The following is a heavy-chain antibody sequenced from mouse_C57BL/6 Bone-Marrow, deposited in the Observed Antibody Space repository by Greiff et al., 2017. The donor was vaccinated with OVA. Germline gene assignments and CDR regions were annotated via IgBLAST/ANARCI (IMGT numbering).Heavy chain of an antibody. CDR1: GFTFSSYA. CDR2: ISDGGSYT. Sequence: EVQGVESGGGLVKPGGSLKLSCAASGFTFSSYAMSWVRQTPEKRLEWVATISDGGSYTYYPDNVKGRFTISRDNAKNNLYLQMSHLKSEDTAMYYCARGDESGGCAYWGQGTLVTVSA. V-gene: IGHV5-4*01. J-gene: IGHJ3*01. CDR3: ARGDESGGCAY. D-gene: IGHD3-2*02.